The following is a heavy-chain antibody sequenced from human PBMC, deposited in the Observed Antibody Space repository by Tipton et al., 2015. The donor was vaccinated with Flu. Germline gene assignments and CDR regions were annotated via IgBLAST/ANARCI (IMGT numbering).Heavy chain of an antibody. Sequence: TLSLTCTVSGGSISTGGYYWTWFRHHPGKGLEWIGYIDYSGSTYYNSSLKSRVTISVDTSKNQFSLKLSSVTAADTAVYYCAGVELPAFDIWGQGTIVTVSS. J-gene: IGHJ3*02. D-gene: IGHD1-7*01. CDR3: AGVELPAFDI. CDR2: IDYSGST. CDR1: GGSISTGGYY. V-gene: IGHV4-31*03.